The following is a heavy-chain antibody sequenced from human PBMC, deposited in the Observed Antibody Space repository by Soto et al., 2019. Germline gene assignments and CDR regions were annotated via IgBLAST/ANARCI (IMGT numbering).Heavy chain of an antibody. J-gene: IGHJ4*02. D-gene: IGHD3-22*01. CDR3: ARVPSSGYYVLDY. V-gene: IGHV4-31*03. CDR1: GGSISSGGYY. Sequence: QVQLQESGPGLVKPSQTLSLTCTVSGGSISSGGYYWSWIRQHPGKGLEWIGYIYYSGSTYYNPSLKSRVXXSXDXXKNQFSLKLSSVTAADTAVYYCARVPSSGYYVLDYWGQGTLVTVSS. CDR2: IYYSGST.